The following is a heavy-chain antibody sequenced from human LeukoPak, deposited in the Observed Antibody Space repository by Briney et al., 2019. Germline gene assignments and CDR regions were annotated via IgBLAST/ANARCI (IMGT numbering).Heavy chain of an antibody. CDR2: INPNSGGT. J-gene: IGHJ4*02. Sequence: GASVKVSCKASGYTFTGYYMHWVRQAPGQGLEWMGWINPNSGGTNYAQKFQGRVTMTRDTSISTAYMELSSLRSDDTAVYYCARDHGPEMATIPGYWGQGTLVTVSS. V-gene: IGHV1-2*02. CDR1: GYTFTGYY. CDR3: ARDHGPEMATIPGY. D-gene: IGHD5-24*01.